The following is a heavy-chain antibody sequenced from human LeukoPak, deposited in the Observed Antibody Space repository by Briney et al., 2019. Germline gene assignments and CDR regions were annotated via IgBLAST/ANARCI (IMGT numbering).Heavy chain of an antibody. J-gene: IGHJ6*03. CDR2: INPSGGST. Sequence: GASVNVSCKASGYTFTGYYIHWVRQAPGQGLEWMGIINPSGGSTSYAQKFQGRVTMTRDMSTSTVYMEMNSLTSEDTAVYYCARDGEATVLPGPDYYYYMDVWGKGTTVTVSS. CDR3: ARDGEATVLPGPDYYYYMDV. CDR1: GYTFTGYY. D-gene: IGHD3-10*01. V-gene: IGHV1-46*01.